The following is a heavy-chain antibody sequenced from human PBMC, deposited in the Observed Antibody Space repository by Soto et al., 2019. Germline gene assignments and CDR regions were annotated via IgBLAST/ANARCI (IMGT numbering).Heavy chain of an antibody. V-gene: IGHV3-23*03. CDR3: AKDHSSGWYGSN. D-gene: IGHD6-19*01. J-gene: IGHJ4*02. CDR1: GYTHTFNTYA. CDR2: ISPDGSST. Sequence: PGGSLRLSCAGSGYTHTFNTYAMSWVRQAPGKGLEWVAVISPDGSSTYYADSVKGRFTISRDNSKNTLYLQMNSLRAEDTAVYYCAKDHSSGWYGSNWGQGTLVTVSS.